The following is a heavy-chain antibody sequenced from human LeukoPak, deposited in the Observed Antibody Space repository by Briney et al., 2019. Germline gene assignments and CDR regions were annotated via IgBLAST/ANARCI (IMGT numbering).Heavy chain of an antibody. CDR1: GYTFTSYG. CDR2: MNPNSGNT. J-gene: IGHJ4*02. V-gene: IGHV1-8*02. Sequence: ASVKVSCKASGYTFTSYGISWVRQAPGQGLEWMGWMNPNSGNTGYAQKFQGRVTMTRNTSISTAYMELSSLRSEDTAVYYCARGPRGSSWYYFDYWGQGTLVTVSS. D-gene: IGHD6-13*01. CDR3: ARGPRGSSWYYFDY.